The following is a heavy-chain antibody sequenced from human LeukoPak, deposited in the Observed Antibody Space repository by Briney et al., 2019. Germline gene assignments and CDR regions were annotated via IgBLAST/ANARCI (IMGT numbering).Heavy chain of an antibody. V-gene: IGHV4-59*12. CDR2: IYYSGNT. CDR1: GGSISSYY. CDR3: ARVPTYYYDSSGYYSIDY. D-gene: IGHD3-22*01. Sequence: PSETLSLTCTVSGGSISSYYWSWIRQPPGKGLEWIGYIYYSGNTYYNPSLKSRVTISVDTSKNQFSLKLSSVTAADTAVYYCARVPTYYYDSSGYYSIDYWGQGTLVTVSS. J-gene: IGHJ4*02.